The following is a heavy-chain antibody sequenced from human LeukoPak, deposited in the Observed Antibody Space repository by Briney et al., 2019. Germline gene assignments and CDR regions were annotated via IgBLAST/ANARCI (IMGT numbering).Heavy chain of an antibody. Sequence: ASVKVSCKASGGTFSSYAISWVRQAPGQGLEWMGGIIPIFGTANYAQKFQGRVTITTDESTSTDYMELSSLRSEDTAVYYCARAMGSSSSWFDPWGQGTLVTVSS. D-gene: IGHD6-6*01. CDR2: IIPIFGTA. V-gene: IGHV1-69*05. J-gene: IGHJ5*02. CDR3: ARAMGSSSSWFDP. CDR1: GGTFSSYA.